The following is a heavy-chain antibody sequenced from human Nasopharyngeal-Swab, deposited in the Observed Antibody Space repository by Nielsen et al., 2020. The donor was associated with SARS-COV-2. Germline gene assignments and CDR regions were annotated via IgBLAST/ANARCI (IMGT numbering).Heavy chain of an antibody. CDR2: ISGSGDST. D-gene: IGHD6-13*01. V-gene: IGHV3-23*01. J-gene: IGHJ6*03. Sequence: VRQAPGKGLEWVSVISGSGDSTYYADSVKGRFTISRDNSKNTVYLQMNSLRAEDTAVYYCAKTLGPQLGYYYYYYMDVWGRGTTVTVSS. CDR3: AKTLGPQLGYYYYYYMDV.